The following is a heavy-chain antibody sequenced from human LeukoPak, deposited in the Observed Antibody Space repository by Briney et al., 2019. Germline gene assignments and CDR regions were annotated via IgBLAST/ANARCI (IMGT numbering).Heavy chain of an antibody. CDR3: ASHRRSHGSEY. Sequence: PSETLFLTCTVSGGSFEHYFWSWIRQPPGKGLEWIGYVYYSGSTDYSPSLKSRLTISADTSKNQFSLRLSSVTAADTAVYYCASHRRSHGSEYWGQGTLVTVSS. CDR1: GGSFEHYF. V-gene: IGHV4-59*01. J-gene: IGHJ4*02. D-gene: IGHD3-10*01. CDR2: VYYSGST.